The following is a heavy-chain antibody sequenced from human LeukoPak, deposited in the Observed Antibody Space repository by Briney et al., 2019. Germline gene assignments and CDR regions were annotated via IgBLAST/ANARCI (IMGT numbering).Heavy chain of an antibody. CDR2: ISYDGSNK. CDR3: AKDIAAAGSY. Sequence: PGGSLRLSCAASGFTFSSYGMHWVRQAPGKGLEWVAVISYDGSNKYYADSVKGRFTISRDNSKNTLYLQMNSLRAEDTAVYYCAKDIAAAGSYWGQGTLVTVSS. J-gene: IGHJ4*02. D-gene: IGHD6-13*01. CDR1: GFTFSSYG. V-gene: IGHV3-30*18.